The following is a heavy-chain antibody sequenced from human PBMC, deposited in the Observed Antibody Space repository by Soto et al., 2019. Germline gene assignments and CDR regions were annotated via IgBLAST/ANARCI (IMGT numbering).Heavy chain of an antibody. CDR2: ISYDGSNK. CDR3: ARGGKKRMITFGGVIAGYCFDY. CDR1: GFTFSSYA. J-gene: IGHJ4*02. D-gene: IGHD3-16*02. Sequence: QVQLVESGGGVVQPGRSLRLSCAASGFTFSSYAMHWVRQAPGKGLEWVAVISYDGSNKYYADSVKGRFTISRDNSKNTLYLQMNSLRAEDTAVYYCARGGKKRMITFGGVIAGYCFDYWGQGTLVTVSS. V-gene: IGHV3-30-3*01.